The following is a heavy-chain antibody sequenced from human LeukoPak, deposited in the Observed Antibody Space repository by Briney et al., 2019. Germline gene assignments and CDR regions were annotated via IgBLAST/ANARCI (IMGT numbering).Heavy chain of an antibody. Sequence: SQTLSLTCTVSGGSISSYYWSWIRQPPGKGMEWIGYIYFSGSTDYNPCLKSRVAISVDTSKNQFSLKLSSVTAADTAVYYCARSEYSSSSGHFDYWGQGTLVTV. CDR3: ARSEYSSSSGHFDY. CDR2: IYFSGST. D-gene: IGHD6-6*01. V-gene: IGHV4-59*08. J-gene: IGHJ4*02. CDR1: GGSISSYY.